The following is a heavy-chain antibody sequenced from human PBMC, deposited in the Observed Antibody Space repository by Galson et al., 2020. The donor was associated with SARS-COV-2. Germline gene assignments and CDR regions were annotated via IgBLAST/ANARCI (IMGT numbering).Heavy chain of an antibody. D-gene: IGHD3-3*01. V-gene: IGHV4-34*01. Sequence: SQTLSPTCAVYGGSFSGDSWTWIRQPPGKSLERSGGINVGGKTNYSPSLTSRDTISVDTSKNQCSLNLRSVTAADTALYYCVCKLEWLSARYKGGLTFDYWGQGTLVTVSS. J-gene: IGHJ4*02. CDR3: VCKLEWLSARYKGGLTFDY. CDR1: GGSFSGDS. CDR2: INVGGKT.